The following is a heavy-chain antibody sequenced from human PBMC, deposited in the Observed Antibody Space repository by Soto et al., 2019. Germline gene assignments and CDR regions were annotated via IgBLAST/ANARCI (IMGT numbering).Heavy chain of an antibody. CDR3: ARLRYSSVCIDY. Sequence: QLQLQESGPGLVKPSETLSLTCTVSGGSISSSSYYWGWIRQPPGKGLEWIGSIYYSGSTYYNPSLKSRVTISVDTSKNQFSLKLSSVTAADTAVYYCARLRYSSVCIDYWGQGTLVTVSS. D-gene: IGHD6-19*01. J-gene: IGHJ4*02. CDR2: IYYSGST. V-gene: IGHV4-39*01. CDR1: GGSISSSSYY.